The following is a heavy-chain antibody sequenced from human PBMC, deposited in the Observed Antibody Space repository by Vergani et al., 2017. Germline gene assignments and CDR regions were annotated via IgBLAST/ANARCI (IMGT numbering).Heavy chain of an antibody. CDR1: GYTFTGYY. D-gene: IGHD2-15*01. CDR3: ARIQMVAAEAGIDY. CDR2: INPNSGGT. J-gene: IGHJ4*02. V-gene: IGHV1-2*02. Sequence: QVQLVQSGAEVQKPGASVKVSCKASGYTFTGYYMHWVRQAPGQGLEWMGWINPNSGGTNYAQKFQGRVTMTRDTSTSTVYMGLSSLRSEDTAVYYCARIQMVAAEAGIDYWGQGTLVTVSS.